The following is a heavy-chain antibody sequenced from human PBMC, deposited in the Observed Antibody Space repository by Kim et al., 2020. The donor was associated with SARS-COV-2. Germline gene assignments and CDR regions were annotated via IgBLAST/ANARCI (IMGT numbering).Heavy chain of an antibody. J-gene: IGHJ6*02. CDR3: AANEGIVVVPAAAEASRGVFTYYGMDV. CDR2: IVVGSGNT. Sequence: SVKVSCKASGFTFTSSAVQWVRQARGQRLEWIGWIVVGSGNTNYALKFQERVTITRDMSTSTAYMELSSLRSEDTAVYYCAANEGIVVVPAAAEASRGVFTYYGMDVWGQGTTVTVSS. V-gene: IGHV1-58*01. CDR1: GFTFTSSA. D-gene: IGHD2-2*01.